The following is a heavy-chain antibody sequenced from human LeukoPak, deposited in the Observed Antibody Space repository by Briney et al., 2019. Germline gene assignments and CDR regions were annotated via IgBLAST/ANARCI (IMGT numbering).Heavy chain of an antibody. CDR1: GFTFSNYA. J-gene: IGHJ3*01. CDR3: AKVPYDFWSGYYF. Sequence: GGSLRLSCAASGFTFSNYAMSWVRQAPGTGLEWVSAISGSGGSTYYADSVKGRFTISRDNSKNTLYLQMNSLRAEDTAVYYCAKVPYDFWSGYYFWGQGTMVTVSS. CDR2: ISGSGGST. V-gene: IGHV3-23*01. D-gene: IGHD3-3*01.